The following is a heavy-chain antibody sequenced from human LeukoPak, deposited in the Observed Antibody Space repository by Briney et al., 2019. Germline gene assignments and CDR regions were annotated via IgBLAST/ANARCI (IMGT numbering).Heavy chain of an antibody. D-gene: IGHD3-22*01. CDR1: GFTFSNYA. J-gene: IGHJ4*02. V-gene: IGHV3-23*01. CDR3: TKGQRASSGYFFFDY. Sequence: GGSLRLSCAASGFTFSNYAMRWVRQIPGNRLEWVSAISNSGSTFYADSVKGRFTISRDNSMDTVYLQMNSLRGEDTAIYYCTKGQRASSGYFFFDYWGQGTLVTVSS. CDR2: ISNSGST.